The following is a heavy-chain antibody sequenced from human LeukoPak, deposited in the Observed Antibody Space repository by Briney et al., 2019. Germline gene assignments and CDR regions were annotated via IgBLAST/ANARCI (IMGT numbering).Heavy chain of an antibody. J-gene: IGHJ4*02. CDR1: GFTFSSYS. CDR2: ISSSSSSTI. V-gene: IGHV3-48*01. D-gene: IGHD5-18*01. Sequence: PGGSLRLSCAASGFTFSSYSMNWVRQAPGKGLEWVSYISSSSSSTIYYADSVKGRFTISRDNAKNSLYLQMNSLRADDTAMYYCAREDTGYSYGYGPIDYWGQGTLVTVSS. CDR3: AREDTGYSYGYGPIDY.